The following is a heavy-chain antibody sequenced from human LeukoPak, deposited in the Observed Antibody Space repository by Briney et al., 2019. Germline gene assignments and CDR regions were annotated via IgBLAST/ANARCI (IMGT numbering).Heavy chain of an antibody. V-gene: IGHV3-48*04. Sequence: GGSLRLSCAASGFTFSRYSMNWVRQAPGKGLEWVSYISSSSSTIYYADSVKGRFTISRDNAKNSLYLQMNSLRAEDTAVYYCARVGGRYYDFWSGSKAGYFDYWGQGTLVTVSS. D-gene: IGHD3-3*01. CDR2: ISSSSSTI. CDR3: ARVGGRYYDFWSGSKAGYFDY. J-gene: IGHJ4*02. CDR1: GFTFSRYS.